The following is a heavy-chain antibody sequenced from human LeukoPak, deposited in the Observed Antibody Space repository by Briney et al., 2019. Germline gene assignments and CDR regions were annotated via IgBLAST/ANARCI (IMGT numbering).Heavy chain of an antibody. J-gene: IGHJ4*02. CDR1: GYTFTGYY. Sequence: ASVKVSCKASGYTFTGYYMHWVRQAPGQGLEWMGWINPNSGGTNYAQKFQGRVTMTRDTSISTAYMELSRLRSDDTAVYYCARRHVGTRYFEFDYWGQGTLVTVSS. CDR2: INPNSGGT. V-gene: IGHV1-2*02. D-gene: IGHD3-9*01. CDR3: ARRHVGTRYFEFDY.